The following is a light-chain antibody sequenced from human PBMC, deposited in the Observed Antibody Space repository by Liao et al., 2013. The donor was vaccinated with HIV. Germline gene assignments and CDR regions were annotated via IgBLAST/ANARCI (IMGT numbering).Light chain of an antibody. J-gene: IGLJ2*01. Sequence: GSVAPGKTAGITCGGDNIGSKSVHWYQQKPGQAPVLVIYYDSDRPSGIPERFSGSKSGNTATLTISRVEAGDEADYYCQVWDSSSDVVFGGGTKLTVL. CDR3: QVWDSSSDVV. V-gene: IGLV3-21*04. CDR1: NIGSKS. CDR2: YDS.